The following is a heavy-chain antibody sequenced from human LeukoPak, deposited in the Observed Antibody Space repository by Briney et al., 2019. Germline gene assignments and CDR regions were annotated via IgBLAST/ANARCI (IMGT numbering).Heavy chain of an antibody. CDR3: ARGVPGRAVAGEDYYYYMDV. D-gene: IGHD6-19*01. CDR2: MNPNSGNT. V-gene: IGHV1-8*01. Sequence: ASVKVSCKASGYTFTSYDINWVRQATGQGLEWMGWMNPNSGNTGYAQKFQGRVTMTRNTSISTAYMELSSLRSEDTAVYYCARGVPGRAVAGEDYYYYMDVRGKGTTVTVSS. CDR1: GYTFTSYD. J-gene: IGHJ6*03.